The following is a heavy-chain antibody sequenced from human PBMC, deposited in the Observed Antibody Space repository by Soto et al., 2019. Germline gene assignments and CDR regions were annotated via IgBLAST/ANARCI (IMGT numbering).Heavy chain of an antibody. V-gene: IGHV1-2*04. Sequence: GASVKVSCKASGYTFTGYYMHWVRQAPGQGLEWMGWINPNSGGTNYAQKFQGWVTMTRDTSISTAYMELSRLRSDDTAVYYCAVSSGIAAAGAFDYWGQGTLVTVSS. J-gene: IGHJ4*02. CDR1: GYTFTGYY. CDR3: AVSSGIAAAGAFDY. D-gene: IGHD6-13*01. CDR2: INPNSGGT.